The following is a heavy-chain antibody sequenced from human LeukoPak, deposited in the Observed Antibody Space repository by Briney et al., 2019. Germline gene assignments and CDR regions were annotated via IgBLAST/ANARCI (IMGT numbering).Heavy chain of an antibody. CDR1: GVSISSSSYY. V-gene: IGHV3-33*08. CDR2: VWFEGHNQ. Sequence: LSLTCTVSGVSISSSSYYWGWVRQAPAKGLEWVAVVWFEGHNQYYSDSVKGRFTISRDNSKNTVYLEMNSLRAEDTALYHCARDSGTGSGMDVWGQGTTVTVSS. CDR3: ARDSGTGSGMDV. J-gene: IGHJ6*01. D-gene: IGHD7-27*01.